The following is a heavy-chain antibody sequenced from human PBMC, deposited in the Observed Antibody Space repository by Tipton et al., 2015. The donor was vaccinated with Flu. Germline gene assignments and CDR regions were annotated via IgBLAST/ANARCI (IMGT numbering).Heavy chain of an antibody. J-gene: IGHJ4*02. V-gene: IGHV1-8*01. CDR1: GYSFTTYD. CDR2: LNPNSGNT. CDR3: TRTYDSSSPAEH. Sequence: QLVQSGAEVKRSGASVKVSCKASGYSFTTYDINWVRQAPGQGLEWMGWLNPNSGNTGSARKFQGRVTMTRNASISTAYMELSSLRSDDTGVYYCTRTYDSSSPAEHWGQGTLVTVSS. D-gene: IGHD3-22*01.